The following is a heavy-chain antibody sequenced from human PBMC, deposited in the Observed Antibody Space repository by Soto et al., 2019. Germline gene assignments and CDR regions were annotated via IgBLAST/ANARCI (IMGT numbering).Heavy chain of an antibody. CDR2: INHSGST. Sequence: SETLSLTCAVYGGSFSDYYWTCIRQPPGKGLEWIGEINHSGSTNYNPSLKSRVTISIDTSKKQFSLKLSSVTAADTAVYYCAIVFLPGILSVASLPMVRGSGVYREYDGMDGWGEGNTVT. CDR3: AIVFLPGILSVASLPMVRGSGVYREYDGMDG. V-gene: IGHV4-34*01. J-gene: IGHJ6*02. D-gene: IGHD3-10*01. CDR1: GGSFSDYY.